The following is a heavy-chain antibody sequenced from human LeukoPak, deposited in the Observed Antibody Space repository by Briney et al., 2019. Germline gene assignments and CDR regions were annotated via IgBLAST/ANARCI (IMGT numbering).Heavy chain of an antibody. CDR2: MNSNSGNT. J-gene: IGHJ3*02. CDR3: ARIVGIVATISNNPFDT. V-gene: IGHV1-8*01. D-gene: IGHD5-12*01. CDR1: GYTFNRYD. Sequence: ASVKLSCKTSGYTFNRYDMSWVRQATGQGLEWMGGMNSNSGNTGYAQKLRGRFTMTRNTSINTAYMELSSLRSADTDVYYCARIVGIVATISNNPFDTWGQGTLVTVSS.